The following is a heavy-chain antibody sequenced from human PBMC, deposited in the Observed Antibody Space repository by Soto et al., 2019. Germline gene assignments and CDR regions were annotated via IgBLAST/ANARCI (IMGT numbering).Heavy chain of an antibody. V-gene: IGHV1-18*01. CDR1: GYTFTSYG. J-gene: IGHJ3*02. Sequence: GASVKVSCKASGYTFTSYGIGWVRQAPGQGLEWMGWISAYNGNTNYAQKLQGRVTMTTDTSTSTAYMELRSLRSDDTAVYYCARVALVRGIAVAGTSAFDIWGQGTMVTVSS. CDR3: ARVALVRGIAVAGTSAFDI. CDR2: ISAYNGNT. D-gene: IGHD6-19*01.